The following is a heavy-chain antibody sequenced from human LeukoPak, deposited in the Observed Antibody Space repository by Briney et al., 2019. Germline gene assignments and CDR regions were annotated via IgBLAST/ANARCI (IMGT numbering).Heavy chain of an antibody. V-gene: IGHV3-33*01. D-gene: IGHD6-19*01. CDR3: TRDIRGYSGGWYLPSGYFQH. J-gene: IGHJ1*01. CDR1: GFTFSSYG. CDR2: IWYDGSSK. Sequence: GSLRLSCAASGFTFSSYGMHWVRQAPGKGLEWVAVIWYDGSSKYNADSVKGRFTISRDNSKNTLYLQMNSLRAEDTAVYYCTRDIRGYSGGWYLPSGYFQHWGQGTLVTVSS.